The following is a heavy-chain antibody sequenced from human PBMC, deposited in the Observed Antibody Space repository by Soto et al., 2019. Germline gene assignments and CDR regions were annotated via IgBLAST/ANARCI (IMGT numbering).Heavy chain of an antibody. V-gene: IGHV1-69*13. Sequence: SGKVSCKASGGTFSSYAISWVRQAPGQGLEWMGGIIPIFGTANYAQKFQGRVTITADESTSTAYMELSSLRSEDTAVYYCARASPYCGGDCYSEPLYYFDYWGQGTLVTVSS. D-gene: IGHD2-21*02. J-gene: IGHJ4*02. CDR2: IIPIFGTA. CDR3: ARASPYCGGDCYSEPLYYFDY. CDR1: GGTFSSYA.